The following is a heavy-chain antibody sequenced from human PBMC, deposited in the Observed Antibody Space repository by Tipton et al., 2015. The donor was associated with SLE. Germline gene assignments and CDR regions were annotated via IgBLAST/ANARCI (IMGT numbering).Heavy chain of an antibody. CDR1: GGSIGSYY. Sequence: TLSLTCTVSGGSIGSYYWSWIRQPPGKGLEWIGEINHSGSTNYNPSLKSRVTISVDTSKNQFSLKLSSVTAADTAVYYCARYAGVAAHTEYFQHWGQGTLVTVSS. D-gene: IGHD6-19*01. J-gene: IGHJ1*01. CDR2: INHSGST. CDR3: ARYAGVAAHTEYFQH. V-gene: IGHV4-34*01.